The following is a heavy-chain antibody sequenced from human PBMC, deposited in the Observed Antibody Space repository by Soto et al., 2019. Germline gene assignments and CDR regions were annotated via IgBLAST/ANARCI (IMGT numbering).Heavy chain of an antibody. CDR2: ISAYNGNT. D-gene: IGHD3-22*01. Sequence: WGRNTNEKGLEWMGWISAYNGNTNYAQKLQGRVTMTTDTSTSTAYMELRSLRSDDTAVYYCARGSYYYDSRWAAFDIWGQGTMVTVSS. J-gene: IGHJ3*02. V-gene: IGHV1-18*01. CDR3: ARGSYYYDSRWAAFDI.